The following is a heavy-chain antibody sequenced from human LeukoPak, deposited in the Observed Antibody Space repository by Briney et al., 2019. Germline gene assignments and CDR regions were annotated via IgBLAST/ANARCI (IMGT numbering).Heavy chain of an antibody. J-gene: IGHJ4*02. CDR2: INQDISRI. CDR1: GFSFSRYL. D-gene: IGHD2-8*01. V-gene: IGHV3-7*01. CDR3: ARLKDDVTKFDY. Sequence: GGSLRLSCAGSGFSFSRYLMAWVRQAPGKGLEWVASINQDISRIHYVDSVKGRFTISRDNAKNSLFLLMNSLRVEDTAVYFCARLKDDVTKFDYWGQGTLVTVSS.